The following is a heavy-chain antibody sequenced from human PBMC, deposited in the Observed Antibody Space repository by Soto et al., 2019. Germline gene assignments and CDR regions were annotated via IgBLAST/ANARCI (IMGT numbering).Heavy chain of an antibody. J-gene: IGHJ5*02. V-gene: IGHV4-59*01. D-gene: IGHD6-13*01. CDR3: ARGKYSSSWYPAGWFDP. Sequence: QVQLQESGPGLVKPSETLSLTCTVSGGSISSYYWSWIRQPPGKGLEWIGYIYYSGSTNYNPSLKSRVTLSVDTSKNQFSLKLSSVTAADTAVYYCARGKYSSSWYPAGWFDPWGQGTLVTVSS. CDR2: IYYSGST. CDR1: GGSISSYY.